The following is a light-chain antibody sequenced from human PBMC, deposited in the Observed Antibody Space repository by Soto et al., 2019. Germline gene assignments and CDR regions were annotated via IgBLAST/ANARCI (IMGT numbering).Light chain of an antibody. Sequence: QSALTQPPSASGSPGQSVTISCTGTSSDVGGYKYVSWYQQHPGIAPKLMIYEVSKRPSGVPDRFSGSKSGNTASLTVSGLQAEDEADYYCSSYAGSNNYVFGSGTKLTVL. J-gene: IGLJ1*01. CDR2: EVS. CDR1: SSDVGGYKY. V-gene: IGLV2-8*01. CDR3: SSYAGSNNYV.